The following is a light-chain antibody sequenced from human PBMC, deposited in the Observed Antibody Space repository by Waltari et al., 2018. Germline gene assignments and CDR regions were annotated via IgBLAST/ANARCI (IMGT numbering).Light chain of an antibody. J-gene: IGLJ3*02. V-gene: IGLV1-44*01. CDR1: SSHAQGTA. Sequence: QSVLTQPPSASGTPGQRVTISCLGSSSHAQGTAVSWFQQLPGTAPKLLIYTNDQRPSGVPDRFSGSKSGTSASLAISGLQSEDEAVYYCAAWDDSLNVWLFGGGTKVTAL. CDR2: TND. CDR3: AAWDDSLNVWL.